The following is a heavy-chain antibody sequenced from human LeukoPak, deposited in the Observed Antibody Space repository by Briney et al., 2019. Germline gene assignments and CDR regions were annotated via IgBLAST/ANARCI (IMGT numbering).Heavy chain of an antibody. D-gene: IGHD6-13*01. CDR2: ISAYNGNT. CDR3: ARDPYSSSWWVS. J-gene: IGHJ5*02. Sequence: ASVKVSCKASGGTFSSYAISWVRQAPGQGLEWMGWISAYNGNTNYAQKLQGRVTMTTDTSTSTAYMELRSLRSDDTAVYYCARDPYSSSWWVSWGQGTLVTVSS. CDR1: GGTFSSYA. V-gene: IGHV1-18*01.